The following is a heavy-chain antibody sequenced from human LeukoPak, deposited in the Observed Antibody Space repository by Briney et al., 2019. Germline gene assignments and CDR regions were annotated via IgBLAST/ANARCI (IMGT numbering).Heavy chain of an antibody. CDR3: ARGDYDSSGFIFDY. J-gene: IGHJ4*02. V-gene: IGHV1-2*06. D-gene: IGHD3-22*01. CDR2: INPNSGGT. CDR1: GYTFTGYY. Sequence: ASVKVSCKASGYTFTGYYMHWVRQAPGQGLEWMGRINPNSGGTNYAQKFQGRVTMTRDTSNSTAYMELSRLRSDDTAVYYCARGDYDSSGFIFDYWGQGTLVTVSS.